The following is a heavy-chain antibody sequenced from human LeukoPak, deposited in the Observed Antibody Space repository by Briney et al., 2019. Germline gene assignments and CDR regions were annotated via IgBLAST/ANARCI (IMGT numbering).Heavy chain of an antibody. V-gene: IGHV4-34*01. D-gene: IGHD6-19*01. CDR1: GGSFSGYY. CDR3: ARGIGYSSVFDY. Sequence: SETLSLTCAVYGGSFSGYYWSWIRQPPGKGLEWIGEINHSGSTNYNPSLKSRVTISVDTSKNQFSLKLSSVTAADTAVYYCARGIGYSSVFDYWGQGTLVTVSS. CDR2: INHSGST. J-gene: IGHJ4*02.